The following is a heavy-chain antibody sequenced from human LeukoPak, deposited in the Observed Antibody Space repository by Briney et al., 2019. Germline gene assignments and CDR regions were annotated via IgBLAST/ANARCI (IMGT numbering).Heavy chain of an antibody. Sequence: PSETLSLTCAVYGGSITGYYWSWIRQPPGKGLEWVGEIHYTGATSYNPSLKSRATISIDTSKNQVSLKLSSVTAADTAVYYCARGNILSGYFFDFWGQGALVTVSS. CDR2: IHYTGAT. CDR1: GGSITGYY. CDR3: ARGNILSGYFFDF. D-gene: IGHD3-9*01. J-gene: IGHJ4*02. V-gene: IGHV4-34*01.